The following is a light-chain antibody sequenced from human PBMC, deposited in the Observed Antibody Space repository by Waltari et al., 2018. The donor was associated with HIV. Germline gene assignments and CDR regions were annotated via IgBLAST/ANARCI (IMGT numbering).Light chain of an antibody. CDR1: ALQQKY. CDR3: YSTDNSGNHRGV. Sequence: SYELPQPPSVSVSPGHTARITCPGDALQQKYAYWYQQKSGQAPVLVIYEDSKRPSGIPERFSGSSSGTMATLTISGAQVEDEADYYCYSTDNSGNHRGVFGGGTKLTVL. V-gene: IGLV3-10*01. J-gene: IGLJ2*01. CDR2: EDS.